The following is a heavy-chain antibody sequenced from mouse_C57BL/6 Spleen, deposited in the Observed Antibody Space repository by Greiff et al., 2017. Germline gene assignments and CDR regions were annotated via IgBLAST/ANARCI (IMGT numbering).Heavy chain of an antibody. CDR1: GYTFTGYY. CDR2: IYPGSGNT. D-gene: IGHD1-1*02. CDR3: ARGELSYAMDY. J-gene: IGHJ4*01. V-gene: IGHV1-76*01. Sequence: QVQLQQSGAELVRPGASVKLSCKASGYTFTGYYINWVKQRPGQGLEWIARIYPGSGNTYYNEKFKGKATLTAEKSSSTAYMQLRSLTSEDSAVYFCARGELSYAMDYWGQGTSVTVSS.